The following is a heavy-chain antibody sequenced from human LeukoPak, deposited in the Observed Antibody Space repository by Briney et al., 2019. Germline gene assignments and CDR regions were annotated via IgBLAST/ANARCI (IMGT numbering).Heavy chain of an antibody. V-gene: IGHV3-11*01. CDR3: ARTAVAGSYYFDY. D-gene: IGHD6-19*01. J-gene: IGHJ4*02. CDR2: ISSSGSTI. CDR1: GFTFSDYY. Sequence: GGSLRLSCAASGFTFSDYYMSWIRQAPGKGLEWVSYISSSGSTIYYADSVKGRFTISGDNAKNSLYLQMNSLRAEDTAVYYCARTAVAGSYYFDYWGQGTLVTVSS.